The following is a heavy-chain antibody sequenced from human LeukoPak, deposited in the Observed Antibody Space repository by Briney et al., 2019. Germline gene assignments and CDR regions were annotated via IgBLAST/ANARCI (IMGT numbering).Heavy chain of an antibody. CDR3: ARDYRLLSIYYASNDAFDI. V-gene: IGHV1-69*04. Sequence: SVKVSCKASGGTFSSYAISWVRQAPGQGLEWMGRIIPILGIANYAQKFQGRVTITADKSTSTAYMELSSLRSEHTAVYYCARDYRLLSIYYASNDAFDIWGQGTMVTVSS. D-gene: IGHD3-22*01. CDR1: GGTFSSYA. CDR2: IIPILGIA. J-gene: IGHJ3*02.